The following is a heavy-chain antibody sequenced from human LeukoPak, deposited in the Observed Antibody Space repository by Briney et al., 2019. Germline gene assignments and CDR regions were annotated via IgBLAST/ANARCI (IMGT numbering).Heavy chain of an antibody. V-gene: IGHV3-23*01. Sequence: GGSLRLSCAASGFTVSSNYMSWVRQAPGKGLEWVSAISGSGGSTYYADSVKGRFTISRDNSKNTLYLQMNSLRAEDTAVYYCAKTAPRPYYDFWSGYCHFDYWGQGTLVTVSS. CDR1: GFTVSSNY. J-gene: IGHJ4*02. CDR2: ISGSGGST. CDR3: AKTAPRPYYDFWSGYCHFDY. D-gene: IGHD3-3*01.